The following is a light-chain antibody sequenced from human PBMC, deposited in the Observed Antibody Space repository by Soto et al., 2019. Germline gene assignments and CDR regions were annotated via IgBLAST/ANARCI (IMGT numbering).Light chain of an antibody. CDR3: QQFYTWSVT. Sequence: IVITQSPATLSVSPEERVTFSCRASQGIRNHLAWYQHKPGQAPRLLISYGSAGATGIPARFSGSGSGTEFTLSINSLQSEDFAVYYCQQFYTWSVTFGGGTKVDIK. J-gene: IGKJ4*01. V-gene: IGKV3-15*01. CDR2: YGS. CDR1: QGIRNH.